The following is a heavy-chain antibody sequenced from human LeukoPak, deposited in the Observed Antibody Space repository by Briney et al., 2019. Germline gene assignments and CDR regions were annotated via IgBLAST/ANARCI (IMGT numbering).Heavy chain of an antibody. Sequence: GGSLRLSCAASGFTFSSYEMNWVRQAPGKGLEWVSYISGSGSTIYYADSVKGRFTISRDNAKNSLYLQMNILRAENTAVYYCARDRSTVAAWVDYWGQGTLVTVSS. D-gene: IGHD4-23*01. V-gene: IGHV3-48*03. CDR2: ISGSGSTI. CDR3: ARDRSTVAAWVDY. J-gene: IGHJ4*02. CDR1: GFTFSSYE.